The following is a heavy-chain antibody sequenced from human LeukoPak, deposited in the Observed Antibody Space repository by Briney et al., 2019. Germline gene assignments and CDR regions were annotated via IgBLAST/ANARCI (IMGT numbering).Heavy chain of an antibody. CDR2: IRYDGSNK. D-gene: IGHD2-2*01. J-gene: IGHJ3*02. Sequence: PGGSLRLSCAASGFTFSSYGMHWVRQAPGKGLEWVAFIRYDGSNKYYVDSVKGRFIISRDNSKNTMYLQMNSLRAEDTAVYYCAKVSRCSSTSCYPDDAFDIWGQGTMVTVSS. CDR3: AKVSRCSSTSCYPDDAFDI. V-gene: IGHV3-30*02. CDR1: GFTFSSYG.